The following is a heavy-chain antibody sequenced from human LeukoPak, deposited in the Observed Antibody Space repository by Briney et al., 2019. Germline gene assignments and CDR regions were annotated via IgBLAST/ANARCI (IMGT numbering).Heavy chain of an antibody. Sequence: DSVKGRFTISRDNSKNTLYLQMNSLRAEDTAVYYCAKIMVRGADFGYWGQGTLVTVSS. D-gene: IGHD3-10*01. CDR3: AKIMVRGADFGY. V-gene: IGHV3-30*02. J-gene: IGHJ4*02.